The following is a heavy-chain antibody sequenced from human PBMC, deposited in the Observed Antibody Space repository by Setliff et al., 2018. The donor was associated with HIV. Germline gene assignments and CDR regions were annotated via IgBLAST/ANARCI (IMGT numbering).Heavy chain of an antibody. Sequence: SETLSLTCAVSGDSISSGGYSWSWIRQPPGKGLEWIGYIYPSGSTYYNPSLKSRVTISVDRSKNQLSLNLKSVSAADTAVYYCARASREYTGYDYWYFDYWGQGTQVTISS. CDR3: ARASREYTGYDYWYFDY. CDR1: GDSISSGGYS. V-gene: IGHV4-30-2*01. J-gene: IGHJ4*02. D-gene: IGHD5-12*01. CDR2: IYPSGST.